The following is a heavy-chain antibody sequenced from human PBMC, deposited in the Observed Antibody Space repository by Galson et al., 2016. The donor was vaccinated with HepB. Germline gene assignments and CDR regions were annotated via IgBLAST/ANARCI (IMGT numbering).Heavy chain of an antibody. CDR1: GFTFSSYA. V-gene: IGHV3-23*01. CDR2: ISGSGGST. D-gene: IGHD3-22*01. CDR3: AKDTMIALWYFDL. Sequence: SLRLSCAASGFTFSSYAMSWVRQAPGKGLEWVSGISGSGGSTYYADSVKGRFTISRDNSKNTLYLQTNSLRAEDTAVYYCAKDTMIALWYFDLWGRGTLGTVSS. J-gene: IGHJ2*01.